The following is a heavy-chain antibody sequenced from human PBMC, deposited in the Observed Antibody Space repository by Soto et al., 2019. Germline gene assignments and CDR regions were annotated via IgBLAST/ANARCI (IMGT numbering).Heavy chain of an antibody. Sequence: LXLSFASAGFTCSNDWMNWVRQGPGKGLEWVSRIISGGSRVSYADSVKGRFTIARDNAKNTLYLEMHSLTAEDTAVYYCARERTSKGGMDVWGQGTTVTVS. CDR3: ARERTSKGGMDV. J-gene: IGHJ6*02. CDR1: GFTCSNDW. CDR2: IISGGSRV. V-gene: IGHV3-74*01.